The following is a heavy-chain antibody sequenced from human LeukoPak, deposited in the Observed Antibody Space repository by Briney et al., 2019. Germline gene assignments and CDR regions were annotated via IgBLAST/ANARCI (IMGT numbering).Heavy chain of an antibody. Sequence: RGSLRLSCAASGFTFSSYWMSWVRQAPGKGLEWVANIKQDGSEKYYVDSVKGRFTISRDNAKNSLYLQMNSLRAEDTAVYYCARDDCSSISCYHNWFDPWGQGTLVTVSS. CDR3: ARDDCSSISCYHNWFDP. V-gene: IGHV3-7*01. CDR1: GFTFSSYW. CDR2: IKQDGSEK. J-gene: IGHJ5*02. D-gene: IGHD2-2*01.